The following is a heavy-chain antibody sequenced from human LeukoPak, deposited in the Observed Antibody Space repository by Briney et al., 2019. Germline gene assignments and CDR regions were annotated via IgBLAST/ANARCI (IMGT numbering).Heavy chain of an antibody. CDR2: ISGSGGST. CDR1: GFTFSSYA. CDR3: AKQLERLVYYYGMDV. V-gene: IGHV3-23*01. Sequence: GGSLRLSCAASGFTFSSYAMSWVRQAPGKGVEGVSAISGSGGSTYYADSVKGRFTISRDNSKKTLYLQMNSLRAQDTAVYYCAKQLERLVYYYGMDVWGQGTTVTVSS. D-gene: IGHD1-1*01. J-gene: IGHJ6*02.